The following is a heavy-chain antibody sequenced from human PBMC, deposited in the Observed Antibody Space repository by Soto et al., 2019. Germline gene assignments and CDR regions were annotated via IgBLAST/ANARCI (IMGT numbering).Heavy chain of an antibody. Sequence: PGESLKISCKGSGYSFTSYWIGWVRQMPGKGLEWMGIIYPGDSDTRYSPSFQGQVTISADKYISTAYLQWSSLKASDTAMYYWARQRYCCCSSCYVAYYYYISFSGKGTTVTVSS. J-gene: IGHJ6*03. CDR1: GYSFTSYW. V-gene: IGHV5-51*01. CDR3: ARQRYCCCSSCYVAYYYYISF. CDR2: IYPGDSDT. D-gene: IGHD2-2*01.